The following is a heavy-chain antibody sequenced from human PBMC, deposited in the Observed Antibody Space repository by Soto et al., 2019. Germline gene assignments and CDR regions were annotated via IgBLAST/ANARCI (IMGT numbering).Heavy chain of an antibody. CDR3: AHAFGGTSWPNDAFDV. V-gene: IGHV2-5*02. CDR1: GFSFSADGVG. D-gene: IGHD3-16*01. Sequence: HITLKESGPTLVKPTQTLTLTCIFSGFSFSADGVGVGWIRQPPGKTLEWLALIYWDDDTRYRPSLKSRLTTTKDPSKNQVALTMTKMDPLDTPTYYCAHAFGGTSWPNDAFDVWGQGTVVTVSS. J-gene: IGHJ3*01. CDR2: IYWDDDT.